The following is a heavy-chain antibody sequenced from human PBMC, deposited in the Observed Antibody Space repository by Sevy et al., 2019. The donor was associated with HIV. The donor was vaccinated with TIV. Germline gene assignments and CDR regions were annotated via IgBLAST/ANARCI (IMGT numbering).Heavy chain of an antibody. D-gene: IGHD5-12*01. Sequence: GGSLRLSCAASGFTFSSYAMHWVRQAPGKGLEWVAVISYDGSNKYYADSVKGRFTISRDNSKNTLYLQMNSLRAEDTAEYYCARDNELGDGYNYGFDPWGQGTLVTVSS. CDR2: ISYDGSNK. J-gene: IGHJ5*02. CDR3: ARDNELGDGYNYGFDP. CDR1: GFTFSSYA. V-gene: IGHV3-30-3*01.